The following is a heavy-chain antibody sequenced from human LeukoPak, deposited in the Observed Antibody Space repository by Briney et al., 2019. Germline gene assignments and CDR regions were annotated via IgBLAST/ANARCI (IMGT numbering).Heavy chain of an antibody. D-gene: IGHD3-9*01. CDR2: SHTGGTI. J-gene: IGHJ5*02. V-gene: IGHV4-39*01. CDR3: ARHDYDSLTGYTINWFDP. CDR1: GFTISSGSNY. Sequence: AGTLSLSCTVSGFTISSGSNYWVRVAQAPGMGLESIGSSHTGGTIFSTPSLKSHVTLSTGTSNNQYSLRQSSVTAADTAVYYCARHDYDSLTGYTINWFDPWGQGTLVTVSS.